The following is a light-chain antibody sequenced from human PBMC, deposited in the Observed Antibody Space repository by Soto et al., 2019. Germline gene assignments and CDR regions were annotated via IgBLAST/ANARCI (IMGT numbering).Light chain of an antibody. Sequence: QSVLTQPASVSGSPGQSITIPCTGTSSDVGSHNYVSWYQQHPGKAPKLMIYDVSSRPSGVSNRFSGSKSGHTASLTISGLQAEDEADYYCSSYTSSSTYVFGTGTKVTVL. CDR2: DVS. V-gene: IGLV2-14*01. J-gene: IGLJ1*01. CDR3: SSYTSSSTYV. CDR1: SSDVGSHNY.